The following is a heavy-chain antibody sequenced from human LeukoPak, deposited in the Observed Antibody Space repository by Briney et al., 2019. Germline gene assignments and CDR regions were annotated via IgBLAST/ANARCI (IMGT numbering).Heavy chain of an antibody. D-gene: IGHD6-19*01. CDR3: ARSVAVPGTEIDF. Sequence: SETLSLTCTVSGGSISGYYWPWIRQPPGQGLEWIGYIYYSGSTKYNPYRTSQVTISLDTSKNQFSLVLSSVTGADTAVYYCARSVAVPGTEIDFWGQGTLVTVSS. CDR1: GGSISGYY. J-gene: IGHJ4*02. V-gene: IGHV4-59*01. CDR2: IYYSGST.